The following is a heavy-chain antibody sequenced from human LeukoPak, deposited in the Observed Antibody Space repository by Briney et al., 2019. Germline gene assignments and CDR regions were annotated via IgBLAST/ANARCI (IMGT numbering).Heavy chain of an antibody. D-gene: IGHD4-17*01. V-gene: IGHV1-3*01. Sequence: ASVKVSCKTSGYTFTNYAMHWVRQAPGQRLEWMGWINAGNGDTKYSQTFQGRVTMTRDTSASTAYMELSTLRSEDTAVYYCARDPGPIYGDYEKISWFDPWGQGTLVTVSS. J-gene: IGHJ5*02. CDR3: ARDPGPIYGDYEKISWFDP. CDR2: INAGNGDT. CDR1: GYTFTNYA.